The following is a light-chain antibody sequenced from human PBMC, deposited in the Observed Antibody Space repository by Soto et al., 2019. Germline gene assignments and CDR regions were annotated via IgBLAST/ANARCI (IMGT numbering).Light chain of an antibody. J-gene: IGLJ2*01. CDR1: SSNIGACYD. CDR2: GNS. V-gene: IGLV1-40*01. CDR3: QSYDSSLSGYVV. Sequence: QSVLTQPPLVSGAPGQSVTISCTGSSSNIGACYDVHWYQQIPGTAPKRLIYGNSNRPSGVPDRFSGSKSGTSASLAITGLQAEDEADYYCQSYDSSLSGYVVFGGGTKLTVL.